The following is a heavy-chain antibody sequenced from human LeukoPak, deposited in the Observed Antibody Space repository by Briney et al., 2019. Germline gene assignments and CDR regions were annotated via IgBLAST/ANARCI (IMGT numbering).Heavy chain of an antibody. V-gene: IGHV4-31*03. CDR1: GGSISSGGYY. Sequence: SETLSLTCTVSGGSISSGGYYWSWLRQHPGKGREWIGYIYYSGSTYYNPSLKSRVTISVDTSKNQFSLKLSSVTAADTAVYYCARAKGVLDYYYYGMDVWGQGTTVTVSS. CDR3: ARAKGVLDYYYYGMDV. J-gene: IGHJ6*02. D-gene: IGHD3-16*01. CDR2: IYYSGST.